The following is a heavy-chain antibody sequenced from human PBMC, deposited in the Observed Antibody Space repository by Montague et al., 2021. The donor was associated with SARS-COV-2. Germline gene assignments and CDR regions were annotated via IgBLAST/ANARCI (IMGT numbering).Heavy chain of an antibody. D-gene: IGHD3-22*01. Sequence: SETLSFTCAVYGESFSGHYWTWIRQPPGKGLEWIGEIYHTGSTNYNPSLKSRVTISVDTSKNQFSLKLRSVTAADTAVYYCARGRIELSMIVVVMTGASYYMDVWGKGTTVTVPS. CDR2: IYHTGST. V-gene: IGHV4-34*01. CDR3: ARGRIELSMIVVVMTGASYYMDV. CDR1: GESFSGHY. J-gene: IGHJ6*03.